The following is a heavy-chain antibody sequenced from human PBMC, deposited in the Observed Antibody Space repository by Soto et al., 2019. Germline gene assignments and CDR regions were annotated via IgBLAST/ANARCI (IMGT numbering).Heavy chain of an antibody. J-gene: IGHJ4*02. V-gene: IGHV4-39*01. Sequence: SETLSLTCTVSGGSISSNDYYWGWIRQPPGKGLEWIGSIYYSGSTYYNPSFKSRVTISIDTSKNQFSLRLSSVTAADTAVYYCARPYNSGWRGTFAYWGQGTLVTVSS. CDR1: GGSISSNDYY. CDR3: ARPYNSGWRGTFAY. D-gene: IGHD6-19*01. CDR2: IYYSGST.